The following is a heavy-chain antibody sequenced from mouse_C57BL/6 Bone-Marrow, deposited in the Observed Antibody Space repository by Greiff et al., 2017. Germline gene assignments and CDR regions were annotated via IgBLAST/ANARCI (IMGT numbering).Heavy chain of an antibody. D-gene: IGHD2-4*01. J-gene: IGHJ4*01. CDR1: GYTFTDYY. Sequence: VQLKQSGPELVKPGASVKISCKASGYTFTDYYMNWVKQSHGKSLEWIGDINPNNGGTSYNQKFKGKATLTVDKSSSTAYMELRSLTSEDSAVYYCARGAMITSYAMDYWGQGTSVTVSS. V-gene: IGHV1-26*01. CDR2: INPNNGGT. CDR3: ARGAMITSYAMDY.